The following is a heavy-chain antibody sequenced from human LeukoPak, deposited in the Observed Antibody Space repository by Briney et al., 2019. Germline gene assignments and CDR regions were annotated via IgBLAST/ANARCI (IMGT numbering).Heavy chain of an antibody. V-gene: IGHV1-18*01. CDR3: ASDSRLGYYGMDI. D-gene: IGHD4-11*01. Sequence: ASVKVSCKASGYTFTSYGISWVRQAPGQGLEWMGWINAYNDNTNYEQKFQGRFSMTTDSSASTAYMELRSLRSDDTAVYYCASDSRLGYYGMDIWGQGTTVTVS. CDR1: GYTFTSYG. CDR2: INAYNDNT. J-gene: IGHJ6*02.